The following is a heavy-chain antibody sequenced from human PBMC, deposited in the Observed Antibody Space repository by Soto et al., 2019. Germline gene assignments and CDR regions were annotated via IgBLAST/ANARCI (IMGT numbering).Heavy chain of an antibody. Sequence: QVQLVESGGGVVQPGRSLRLSCAAPGFTFTTYGMHWVRQAPGKGLEWVAVISYDGRNKYYANSVKGRFTVSRDNFKNTVYLQLNCLRAEDTAVYYWAKDTFAYCSGGSCLYYYGMDVWGQGTTVTVSS. J-gene: IGHJ6*02. CDR1: GFTFTTYG. CDR3: AKDTFAYCSGGSCLYYYGMDV. D-gene: IGHD2-15*01. V-gene: IGHV3-30*18. CDR2: ISYDGRNK.